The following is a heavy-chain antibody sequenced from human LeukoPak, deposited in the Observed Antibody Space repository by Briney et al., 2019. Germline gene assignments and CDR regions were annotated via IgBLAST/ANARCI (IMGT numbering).Heavy chain of an antibody. CDR1: GFTFSSYS. J-gene: IGHJ4*02. Sequence: GGSLRLSCAASGFTFSSYSMNWVRQAPGKGLEWVSSISSSSSYIYYAGSVKGRFTISRDNAKNSLYLQMNSLRAEDTAVYYCARGYSSGWDYWGQGTLVTVSS. D-gene: IGHD6-19*01. CDR2: ISSSSSYI. CDR3: ARGYSSGWDY. V-gene: IGHV3-21*01.